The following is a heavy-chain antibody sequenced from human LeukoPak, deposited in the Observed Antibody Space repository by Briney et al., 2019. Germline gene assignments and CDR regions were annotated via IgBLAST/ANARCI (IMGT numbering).Heavy chain of an antibody. D-gene: IGHD7-27*01. Sequence: SETLSLTCTVSGGSISSYYWTWIRQPPGKGVEGMGYIYYTGSTDYTPSLKSRVTISLDTSKNQFSLKLSSMTAADTAVYYCARDKLGWYFDLWGRGTLVTVSS. CDR2: IYYTGST. J-gene: IGHJ2*01. CDR3: ARDKLGWYFDL. V-gene: IGHV4-59*01. CDR1: GGSISSYY.